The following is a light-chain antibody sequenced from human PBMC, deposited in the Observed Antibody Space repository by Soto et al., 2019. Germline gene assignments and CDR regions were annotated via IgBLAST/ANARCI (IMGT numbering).Light chain of an antibody. J-gene: IGLJ7*01. CDR3: GTWDSRPTSV. Sequence: QSVLTQPPSVSAAPGQKVTISCSGSSSNIGSNSVSWYQQLPGKAPKLLIYDSNKRPSGIPDRFSGSKSGSSATLGITGLQTGDEADYYCGTWDSRPTSVFGGGTQLTVL. CDR2: DSN. V-gene: IGLV1-51*01. CDR1: SSNIGSNS.